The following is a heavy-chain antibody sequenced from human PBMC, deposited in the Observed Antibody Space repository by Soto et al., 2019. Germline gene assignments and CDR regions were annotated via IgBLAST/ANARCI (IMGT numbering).Heavy chain of an antibody. Sequence: PSQTLSLTCAISGDSVSGNSPAWNWIRQFPSGGLEWLGRTYYRSKWYRDYAASVKSRISVDPDTSKNQFSLQLNSVTPEDTAVYFCAREIAGLAAFAIWGQGTMVTVSS. CDR3: AREIAGLAAFAI. CDR2: TYYRSKWYR. V-gene: IGHV6-1*01. CDR1: GDSVSGNSPA. D-gene: IGHD2-21*01. J-gene: IGHJ3*02.